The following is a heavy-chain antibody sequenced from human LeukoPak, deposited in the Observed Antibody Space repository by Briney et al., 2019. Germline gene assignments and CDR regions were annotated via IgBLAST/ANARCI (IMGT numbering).Heavy chain of an antibody. Sequence: GGTLRLSCTASGFTFNNYGMSWVRQAPGKGLEWVSSIITTGGVTDYADSVKGRFTISRDNSRNTLYLQMNSLRAEDTAVYYCARVGDRGMTFDYWGQGTLVTVSS. CDR1: GFTFNNYG. CDR3: ARVGDRGMTFDY. J-gene: IGHJ4*02. V-gene: IGHV3-23*01. CDR2: IITTGGVT. D-gene: IGHD2-21*01.